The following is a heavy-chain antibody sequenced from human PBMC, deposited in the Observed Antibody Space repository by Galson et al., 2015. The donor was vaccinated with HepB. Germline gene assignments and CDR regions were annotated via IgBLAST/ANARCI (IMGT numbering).Heavy chain of an antibody. CDR1: GFTFSRYD. D-gene: IGHD3-3*01. CDR2: IDRTTTDT. J-gene: IGHJ3*02. Sequence: SLRLSCAASGFTFSRYDMNWVRQAPGKGLEWVSTIDRTTTDTHYADSVKGRFTISRDNSKNTFYLQMNSLRAEDTAVYYCARLSKFRFLADAFDIWGQGTMVTVSS. V-gene: IGHV3-23*01. CDR3: ARLSKFRFLADAFDI.